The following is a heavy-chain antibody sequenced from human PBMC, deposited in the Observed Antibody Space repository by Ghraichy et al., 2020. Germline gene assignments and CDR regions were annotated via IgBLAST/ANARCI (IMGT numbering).Heavy chain of an antibody. Sequence: GESLNISCAASGFKFDHYTMHWVRQGPGTGLEWVSLISLYGGDTYYAHSVKGRFTISSDNTKNSLYLQMNSLITEDTAFYYCATDIPGYNGMYVWGQGTTVTVAS. J-gene: IGHJ6*02. CDR1: GFKFDHYT. CDR3: ATDIPGYNGMYV. CDR2: ISLYGGDT. D-gene: IGHD7-27*01. V-gene: IGHV3-43*01.